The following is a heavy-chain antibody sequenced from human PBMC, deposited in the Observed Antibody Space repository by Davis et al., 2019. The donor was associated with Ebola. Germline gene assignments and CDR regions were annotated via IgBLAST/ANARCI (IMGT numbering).Heavy chain of an antibody. Sequence: PSETLSLTCTVYGGSFSGYYWSWIRQHPGKGLEWIGYIYYSGSTYYNPSLKSRVTISVDTSKNQFSLKLSSVTAADTAVYYCARMARYCSSTSCSPGGFDYWGQGTLVTVSS. CDR3: ARMARYCSSTSCSPGGFDY. V-gene: IGHV4-31*03. CDR1: GGSFSGYY. J-gene: IGHJ4*02. D-gene: IGHD2-2*01. CDR2: IYYSGST.